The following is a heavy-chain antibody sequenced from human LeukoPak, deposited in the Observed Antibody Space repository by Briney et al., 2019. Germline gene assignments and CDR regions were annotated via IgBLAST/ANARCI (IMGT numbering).Heavy chain of an antibody. CDR3: ARLTGTTGFDY. V-gene: IGHV3-33*01. Sequence: GGSLRLSCAASGFTFSGYGMHWVRQAPDKGLEWVAVIWYDGNNKYYADSVKGRFTISRDNAKNSLYLQLNSLRADDTAVYYCARLTGTTGFDYWGQGTLVTVSS. CDR2: IWYDGNNK. J-gene: IGHJ4*02. CDR1: GFTFSGYG. D-gene: IGHD1-1*01.